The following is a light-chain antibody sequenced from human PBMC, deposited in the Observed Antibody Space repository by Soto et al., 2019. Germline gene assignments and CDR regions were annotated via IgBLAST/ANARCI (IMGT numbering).Light chain of an antibody. CDR3: CSYAGSYTLVI. CDR2: DVT. J-gene: IGLJ2*01. V-gene: IGLV1-40*01. Sequence: QSVLTQPPSVSGAPGQRVTISCTGSSSSVGAGYDVHWYQHLPGTAPKLIIYDVTERPSGVPDRFSGSRSGNTASLTISGLQAEDEADYHCCSYAGSYTLVIFGGGTKLTVL. CDR1: SSSVGAGYD.